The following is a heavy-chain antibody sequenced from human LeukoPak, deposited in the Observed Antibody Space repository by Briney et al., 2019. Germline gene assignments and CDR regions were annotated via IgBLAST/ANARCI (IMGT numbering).Heavy chain of an antibody. CDR1: GGSISSYY. V-gene: IGHV4-59*08. CDR3: ARGTIGDYVDWYFDL. CDR2: IYYSGST. J-gene: IGHJ2*01. Sequence: PSETLSLTCTVSGGSISSYYWSWLRQPPGKGLEWIGYIYYSGSTNYNPSLKSRVTISVDTSKNQFSLKLSSVTAADTAVYYCARGTIGDYVDWYFDLWGRGTLVTVSS. D-gene: IGHD4-17*01.